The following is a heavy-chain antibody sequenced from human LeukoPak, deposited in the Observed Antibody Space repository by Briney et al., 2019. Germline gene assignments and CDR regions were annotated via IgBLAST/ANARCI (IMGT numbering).Heavy chain of an antibody. CDR3: ARDGEYYGATFDY. D-gene: IGHD4/OR15-4a*01. J-gene: IGHJ4*02. CDR1: GYTFTGYY. V-gene: IGHV1-2*02. CDR2: INPNSGGT. Sequence: ASVKVSCKASGYTFTGYYMHWVRQAPGQGLEWMGWINPNSGGTNYAQKLQGRVTMTTDTSTSTAYMELRSLRSDDTAVYYCARDGEYYGATFDYWGQGTLVTVSS.